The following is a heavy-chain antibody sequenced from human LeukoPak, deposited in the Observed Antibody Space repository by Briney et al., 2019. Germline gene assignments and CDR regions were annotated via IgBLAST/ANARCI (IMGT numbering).Heavy chain of an antibody. CDR1: GYTFTSYG. Sequence: SVKVSCKASGYTFTSYGISWVRQAPGQGLEWMGGIIPIFGTANYAQKFQGRVTITTDESTSTAYMELSSLRSEDTAVYYCARVSLSSPDWFDPWGQGTLVTVSS. J-gene: IGHJ5*02. V-gene: IGHV1-69*05. CDR3: ARVSLSSPDWFDP. CDR2: IIPIFGTA.